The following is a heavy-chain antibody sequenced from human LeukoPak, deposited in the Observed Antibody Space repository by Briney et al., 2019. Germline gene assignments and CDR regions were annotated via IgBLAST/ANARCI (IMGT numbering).Heavy chain of an antibody. CDR3: TSGGVVSFSNDP. V-gene: IGHV1-69*06. CDR2: IIAIFGTA. CDR1: GGTFSSYA. D-gene: IGHD3-16*01. J-gene: IGHJ5*02. Sequence: SVKVSCKASGGTFSSYAISWVRQAPGQRLEWMGGIIAIFGTANYAQKFQGRVTITADKSTSTAYMELSSLRSEDTAVYYCTSGGVVSFSNDPWGQGTLVTVS.